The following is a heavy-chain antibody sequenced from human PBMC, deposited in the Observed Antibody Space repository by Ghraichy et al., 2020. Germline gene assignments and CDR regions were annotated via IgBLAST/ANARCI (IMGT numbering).Heavy chain of an antibody. CDR2: IDAGNGNT. CDR3: ARVSGVDNWFDP. Sequence: ASVKVSCRASGYIFTAYGLHWVRQVPGQRFEWMGWIDAGNGNTKYSQKFQGRVSITRDTSANVVYMELSSLRSEDTAMYYCARVSGVDNWFDPWGQGTLVTVSS. CDR1: GYIFTAYG. V-gene: IGHV1-3*01. D-gene: IGHD3-3*01. J-gene: IGHJ5*02.